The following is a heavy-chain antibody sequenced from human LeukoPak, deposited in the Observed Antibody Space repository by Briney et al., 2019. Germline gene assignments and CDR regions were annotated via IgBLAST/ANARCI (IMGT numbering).Heavy chain of an antibody. D-gene: IGHD3-10*02. J-gene: IGHJ6*04. CDR1: GFTLSNAW. Sequence: PGGSLRLSCAASGFTLSNAWMSWVRQAPGKGLEWVSYISSSGSTLYYADSVKGRFTISRDNAKNSLYLQMNSLRAEGTAVYYCAELGITMIGGVWGKGTTVTISS. CDR3: AELGITMIGGV. V-gene: IGHV3-11*04. CDR2: ISSSGSTL.